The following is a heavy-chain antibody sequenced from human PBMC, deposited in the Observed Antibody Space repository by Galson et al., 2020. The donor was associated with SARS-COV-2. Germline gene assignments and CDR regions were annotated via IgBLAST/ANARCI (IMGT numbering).Heavy chain of an antibody. V-gene: IGHV4-61*09. CDR2: IYSSGSA. CDR1: GASVTGTTYY. Sequence: SETLSLTCTVSGASVTGTTYYWNWIRQPAGKGLEWIGHIYSSGSANYNPSLKSRATISVDTSKSHFSLKLSSVTAADTAVYYCAGYDFWGAAYSWGRGTLVTVSS. D-gene: IGHD3-3*01. CDR3: AGYDFWGAAYS. J-gene: IGHJ4*02.